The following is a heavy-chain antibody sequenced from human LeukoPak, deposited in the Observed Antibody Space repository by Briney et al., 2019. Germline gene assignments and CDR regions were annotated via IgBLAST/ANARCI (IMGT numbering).Heavy chain of an antibody. CDR2: ISSSSSYI. V-gene: IGHV3-21*01. CDR1: GFTFSSYS. J-gene: IGHJ5*02. CDR3: ARDRVYCSSTSCSTPNWFDP. Sequence: GGSLRLSCAASGFTFSSYSMNWVRQAPGKGLEWVSSISSSSSYIYYADSVKGRFTIPRDNAKNSLYLQMNSLRAEDTAVYYCARDRVYCSSTSCSTPNWFDPWGQGTLVTVSS. D-gene: IGHD2-2*01.